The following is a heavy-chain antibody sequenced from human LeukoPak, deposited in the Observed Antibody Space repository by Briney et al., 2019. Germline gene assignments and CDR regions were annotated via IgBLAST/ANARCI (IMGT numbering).Heavy chain of an antibody. D-gene: IGHD6-19*01. J-gene: IGHJ4*02. CDR1: GFTFSTYW. Sequence: GGSLRLSCAASGFTFSTYWMRWVRQAPGKGLVWVSRVNPQGSATTYTDSVKGRFTISRDNAKDVLHLQMDNLRAEDTAVYYCARARWSSTGWFLGYWGQGTLVTVSS. CDR2: VNPQGSAT. CDR3: ARARWSSTGWFLGY. V-gene: IGHV3-74*03.